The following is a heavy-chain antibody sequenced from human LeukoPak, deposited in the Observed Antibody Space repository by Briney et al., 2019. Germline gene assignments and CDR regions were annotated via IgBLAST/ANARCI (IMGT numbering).Heavy chain of an antibody. Sequence: SETLSLTCTVSGGSISSGGYYWRWIRQHPGKGLEWIGYIYYSGSTCYNPSLKSRVTISVDTSKNQFSLKLSSVTAADTAVYYCARSIGMADAFDIWGQGTMVTVSS. V-gene: IGHV4-31*03. J-gene: IGHJ3*02. CDR3: ARSIGMADAFDI. CDR1: GGSISSGGYY. CDR2: IYYSGST. D-gene: IGHD5-24*01.